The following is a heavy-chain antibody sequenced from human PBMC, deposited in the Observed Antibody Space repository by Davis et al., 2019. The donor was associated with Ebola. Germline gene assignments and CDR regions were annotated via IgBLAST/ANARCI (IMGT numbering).Heavy chain of an antibody. Sequence: GESLKISCAASGFTFRNYAIHWVRQAPGKRLEWVAVIAYDGTTQYYADSVKGRFTISRDNSKNTLYLQMNSLRDEDTAGYYCARDGLAAGGVTMKCLDYWGHGTLVTVSS. CDR1: GFTFRNYA. J-gene: IGHJ4*01. CDR2: IAYDGTTQ. CDR3: ARDGLAAGGVTMKCLDY. D-gene: IGHD3-22*01. V-gene: IGHV3-30*14.